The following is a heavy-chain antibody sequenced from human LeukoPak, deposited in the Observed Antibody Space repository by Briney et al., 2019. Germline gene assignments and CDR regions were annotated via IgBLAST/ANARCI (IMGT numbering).Heavy chain of an antibody. J-gene: IGHJ4*02. V-gene: IGHV1-46*01. D-gene: IGHD4-23*01. CDR3: ARETYGANSGATDY. CDR2: INPSGGST. Sequence: ASVKVSCKASGYTFTTYYMYWVRQAPGQGLEWMGRINPSGGSTIYAQKFQGRVTMTRDTSTTTVYMELSSLRSEDTAVYYCARETYGANSGATDYWGQGTLVTVSS. CDR1: GYTFTTYY.